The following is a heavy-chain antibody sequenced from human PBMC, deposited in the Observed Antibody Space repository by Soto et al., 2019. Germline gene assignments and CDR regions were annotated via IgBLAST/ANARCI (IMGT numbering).Heavy chain of an antibody. CDR3: TTGSGYRRSPLYFAY. CDR2: IKSKTDGGTI. D-gene: IGHD5-12*01. CDR1: GFPFSNAL. V-gene: IGHV3-15*01. Sequence: PGGSLRLCCATLGFPFSNALMTLVRPAPGEGLEWVGRIKSKTDGGTIDYAAPVKGRFTVSRDDAETTLYLQMNSLKTEDTAVYYCTTGSGYRRSPLYFAYWGQGTQVTVSS. J-gene: IGHJ4*02.